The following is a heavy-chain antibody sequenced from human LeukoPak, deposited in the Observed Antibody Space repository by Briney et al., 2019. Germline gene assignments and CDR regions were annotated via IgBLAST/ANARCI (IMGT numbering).Heavy chain of an antibody. CDR2: IYYSGST. J-gene: IGHJ4*02. D-gene: IGHD3-10*01. CDR1: GGSISSGGYS. V-gene: IGHV4-30-4*07. Sequence: SETLSLTCAVSGGSISSGGYSWSWIRQPPGKGLEWIGYIYYSGSTYYNPSLKSRVTISVDTSKNQFSLKLSSVTAADTAVYYCARGPLWFGEYRFDYWGQGTLVTVSS. CDR3: ARGPLWFGEYRFDY.